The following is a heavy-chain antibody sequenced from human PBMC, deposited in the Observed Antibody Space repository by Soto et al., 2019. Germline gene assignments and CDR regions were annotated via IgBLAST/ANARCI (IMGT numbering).Heavy chain of an antibody. CDR3: ARHRYGDYYYYYDMDV. CDR1: GYSFTSYW. D-gene: IGHD4-17*01. Sequence: PGESLKISCKGSGYSFTSYWISWVRQMPGKGLEWMGRIDPSDSYTNYSPSFQGHVTISADKSISTAYLQWSSLKASDTAMYYCARHRYGDYYYYYDMDVWGQGTTVTVSS. CDR2: IDPSDSYT. J-gene: IGHJ6*02. V-gene: IGHV5-10-1*01.